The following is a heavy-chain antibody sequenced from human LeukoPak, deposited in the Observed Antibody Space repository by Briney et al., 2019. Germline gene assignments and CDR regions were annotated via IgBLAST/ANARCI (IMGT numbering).Heavy chain of an antibody. Sequence: VSVKVSCKASGYTFTSYGISWVRQAPGQGLEWMGWISAYNGNTNYAQKLQGRVTMTTDTSTSTAYVELRSLRSDDTAVYYCARDENYGSGSYYNLWGQGTLVTVSS. CDR1: GYTFTSYG. D-gene: IGHD3-10*01. CDR2: ISAYNGNT. J-gene: IGHJ5*02. CDR3: ARDENYGSGSYYNL. V-gene: IGHV1-18*01.